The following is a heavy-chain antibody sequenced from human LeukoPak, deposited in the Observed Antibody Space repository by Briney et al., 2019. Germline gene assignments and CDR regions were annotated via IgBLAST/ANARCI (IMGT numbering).Heavy chain of an antibody. CDR1: GFTFDDYG. CDR3: ARVFWGSYRSGY. CDR2: INWNGGST. J-gene: IGHJ4*02. V-gene: IGHV3-20*01. Sequence: SGGSLRLSCAASGFTFDDYGMSWVRQAPGKGLEWVSGINWNGGSTGYADSVKGRFTISRDNAKNSLYLQMNSLRAEDTALYHCARVFWGSYRSGYWGQGTLVTVSS. D-gene: IGHD3-16*02.